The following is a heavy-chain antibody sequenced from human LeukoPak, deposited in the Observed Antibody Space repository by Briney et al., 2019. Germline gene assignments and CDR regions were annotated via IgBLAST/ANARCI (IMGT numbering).Heavy chain of an antibody. V-gene: IGHV4-4*02. CDR3: ARRDDSSGYFFFDY. CDR1: GGSISSSHW. J-gene: IGHJ4*02. Sequence: SETLSLTCAVSGGSISSSHWWTWVRQAPGKGLECIGEIYHSGSTNYNPSLESRVTISVDKSKNQFSLKLSSVTAADTAIYYCARRDDSSGYFFFDYWGQGTLVTVSS. CDR2: IYHSGST. D-gene: IGHD3-22*01.